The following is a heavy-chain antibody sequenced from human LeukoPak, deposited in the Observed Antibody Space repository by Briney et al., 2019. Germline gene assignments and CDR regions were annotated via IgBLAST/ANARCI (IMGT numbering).Heavy chain of an antibody. V-gene: IGHV3-64D*06. D-gene: IGHD3-9*01. CDR3: VGPGLRYFDWLSPFDY. Sequence: GGSLRLSCSASGFTFSSYAMHWVRQAPGKGLEYVSAISSNGGSTYYADSVKGRFTISRDNSKNTPYLQMSSLRAEDTAVYYCVGPGLRYFDWLSPFDYWGQGTLVTVSS. CDR1: GFTFSSYA. CDR2: ISSNGGST. J-gene: IGHJ4*02.